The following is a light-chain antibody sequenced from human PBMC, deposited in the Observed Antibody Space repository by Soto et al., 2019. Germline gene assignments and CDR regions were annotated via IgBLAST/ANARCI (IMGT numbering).Light chain of an antibody. CDR1: QSINIY. CDR3: QQYENYWT. J-gene: IGKJ1*01. CDR2: DAS. Sequence: DLPMTQSPSSLSASVGDRVTITCRASQSINIYLNWYQHKPGKAPKLLIYDASNLDSGVPSRFSGSGSGTEFSLTISNLQPDDCATYYCQQYENYWTFGQGTKVDIK. V-gene: IGKV1-5*01.